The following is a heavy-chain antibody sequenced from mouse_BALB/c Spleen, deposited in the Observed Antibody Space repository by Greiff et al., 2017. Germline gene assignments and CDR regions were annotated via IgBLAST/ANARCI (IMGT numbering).Heavy chain of an antibody. CDR3: ASVSMITTRGFAY. CDR2: INPSSGYT. J-gene: IGHJ3*01. V-gene: IGHV1-4*01. Sequence: VQLQQSGAELARPGASVKMSCKASGYTFTSYTMHWVKQRPGQGLEWIGYINPSSGYTNYNQKFKDKATLTANKSSSTAYMQLSSLTSEDSAVYYCASVSMITTRGFAYWGQGTLVTVSA. D-gene: IGHD2-4*01. CDR1: GYTFTSYT.